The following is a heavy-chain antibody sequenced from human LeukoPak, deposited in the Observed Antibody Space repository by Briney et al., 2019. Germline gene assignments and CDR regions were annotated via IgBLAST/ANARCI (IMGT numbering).Heavy chain of an antibody. Sequence: GGSLRLSCAASGFTFSNAWMSWVRQAPGKGLEWVGRIRSKTDGRTTDYAAPVKGRFTISRDDSKNTLYLQMNSLKTEDTAVYYCTTAGGGYTPYWGQGTLVTVSS. CDR3: TTAGGGYTPY. CDR2: IRSKTDGRTT. J-gene: IGHJ4*02. CDR1: GFTFSNAW. D-gene: IGHD5-12*01. V-gene: IGHV3-15*01.